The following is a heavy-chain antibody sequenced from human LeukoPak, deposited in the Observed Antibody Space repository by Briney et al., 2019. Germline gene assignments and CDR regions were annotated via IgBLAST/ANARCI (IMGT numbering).Heavy chain of an antibody. CDR3: AKAPGIAARGGDY. J-gene: IGHJ4*02. V-gene: IGHV3-23*01. CDR1: GLTFSSYG. D-gene: IGHD6-13*01. CDR2: ISGSGGST. Sequence: PGGSLRLSYAASGLTFSSYGMSWVRQAPGRGLGWVSAISGSGGSTYYADSVKGRFTISRDNSKNTLYLQMNSLRAEDTAVYYCAKAPGIAARGGDYWGQGTLVTVSS.